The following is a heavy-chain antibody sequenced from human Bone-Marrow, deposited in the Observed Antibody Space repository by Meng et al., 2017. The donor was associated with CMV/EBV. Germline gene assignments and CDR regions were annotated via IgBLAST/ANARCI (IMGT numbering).Heavy chain of an antibody. CDR3: AREGRYYDFWSGYYKGTYYYYYGMDV. V-gene: IGHV4-38-2*02. J-gene: IGHJ6*02. CDR1: GYSISSGYY. CDR2: IYHSGST. D-gene: IGHD3-3*01. Sequence: GSLRLSCTVSGYSISSGYYWGWIRQPPGKGLEWIGSIYHSGSTYYNPSLKSRVTISVDTSKNQFSLKLSSVTAADTAVYYCAREGRYYDFWSGYYKGTYYYYYGMDVWGQGTTVTVSS.